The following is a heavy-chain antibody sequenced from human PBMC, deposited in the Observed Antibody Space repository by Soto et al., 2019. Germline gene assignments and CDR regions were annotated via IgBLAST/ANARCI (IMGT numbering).Heavy chain of an antibody. D-gene: IGHD6-6*01. CDR1: GFTVSSNY. CDR3: AILSN. CDR2: IYSDGTT. Sequence: PGGSLRLSCAASGFTVSSNYMNWVRQAPGKGLEWVSIIYSDGTTSYADSVKGRFTISRDNFKNTLHLQMNSLRAEDTAVCYCAILSNWGQGTLVTVSS. J-gene: IGHJ4*02. V-gene: IGHV3-53*01.